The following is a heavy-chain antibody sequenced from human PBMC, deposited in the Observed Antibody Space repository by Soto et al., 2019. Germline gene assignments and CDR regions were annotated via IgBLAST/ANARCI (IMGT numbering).Heavy chain of an antibody. CDR3: ARGGYHDSSGYSFNFDY. Sequence: QVQLQESGPGLVKPSETVSLTCTVSGGSISSYYWSWIRQPPGKGLEWIGYIYYSGSTNYNPSLKGRVTISVDASKNQFSLKLSSVTAADTAVYYCARGGYHDSSGYSFNFDYWGQGTLVTVSS. D-gene: IGHD3-22*01. J-gene: IGHJ4*02. CDR2: IYYSGST. CDR1: GGSISSYY. V-gene: IGHV4-59*01.